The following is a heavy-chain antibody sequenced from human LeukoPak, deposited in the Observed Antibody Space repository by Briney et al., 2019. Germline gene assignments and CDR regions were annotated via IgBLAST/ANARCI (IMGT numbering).Heavy chain of an antibody. Sequence: PSETLSLTCTVSGGSISNYYWSWIRQPAGKGLEYIGRIYASGSTSYNPSLKSRVTMSVDMSKNQFSLKLSSLTAADTAVYYCARTRGYYFDYWGQGTLVTVSS. J-gene: IGHJ4*02. CDR3: ARTRGYYFDY. V-gene: IGHV4-4*07. CDR1: GGSISNYY. CDR2: IYASGST.